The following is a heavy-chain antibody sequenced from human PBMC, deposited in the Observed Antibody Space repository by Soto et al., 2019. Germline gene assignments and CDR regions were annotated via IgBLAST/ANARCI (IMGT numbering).Heavy chain of an antibody. J-gene: IGHJ4*02. D-gene: IGHD5-12*01. CDR1: GFTFSSYG. CDR2: ISYDGSNK. Sequence: GGSLRLSCAASGFTFSSYGMHWVRQAPGKGLEWVAVISYDGSNKYYADSVKGRFTISRDNSKNTLYLQMNSLRAEDTAVYYCAKDLSGYDEPPSAFDYWGQGTLVTVSS. V-gene: IGHV3-30*18. CDR3: AKDLSGYDEPPSAFDY.